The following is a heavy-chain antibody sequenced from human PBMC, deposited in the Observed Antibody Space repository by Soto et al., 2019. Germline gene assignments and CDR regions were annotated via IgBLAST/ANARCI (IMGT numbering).Heavy chain of an antibody. V-gene: IGHV1-18*01. D-gene: IGHD1-1*01. Sequence: QVRLVQSGAEVKKPGASVKVSCKGSGYTFTSYGITWVRQAPGQGLEWMGWVSAHNGNTNYAQHRQVRVNVTRDTSTSTAYMKLRSLRSDDTAGYYCARGRYGDYWGQGALVTVSS. CDR1: GYTFTSYG. CDR2: VSAHNGNT. CDR3: ARGRYGDY. J-gene: IGHJ4*02.